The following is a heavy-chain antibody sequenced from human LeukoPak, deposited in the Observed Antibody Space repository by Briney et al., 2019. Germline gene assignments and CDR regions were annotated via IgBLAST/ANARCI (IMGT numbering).Heavy chain of an antibody. CDR3: ARVGIAVIDY. V-gene: IGHV3-48*01. J-gene: IGHJ4*02. D-gene: IGHD2-21*01. Sequence: PGGSLRLSCAASGFTFSSYSMNWVRQAPGKGLEWVSYISISSSTIYYADSVKGRFTISRDTAKNSLYLQMNSLRAEDTAVYYCARVGIAVIDYWGQGTLVTVSS. CDR2: ISISSSTI. CDR1: GFTFSSYS.